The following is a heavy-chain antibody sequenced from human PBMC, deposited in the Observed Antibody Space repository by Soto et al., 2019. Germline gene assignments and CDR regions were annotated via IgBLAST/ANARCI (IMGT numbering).Heavy chain of an antibody. CDR3: ARGAVVNFDS. D-gene: IGHD3-22*01. Sequence: QLQLQESGSGLVKPSQTLSLTCAVSGGSISSGGSSWTWIRQPPGKGLEWIGYIYHSGSTYYNPSLKSRVTISVDRSKNQLSLKLTSVTAEDTAVYYCARGAVVNFDSWGQGTLVTVSS. CDR1: GGSISSGGSS. CDR2: IYHSGST. V-gene: IGHV4-30-2*01. J-gene: IGHJ4*02.